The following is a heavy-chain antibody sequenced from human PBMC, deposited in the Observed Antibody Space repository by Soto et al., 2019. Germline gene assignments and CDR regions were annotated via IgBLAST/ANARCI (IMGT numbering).Heavy chain of an antibody. CDR1: GYTFTGYY. V-gene: IGHV1-2*02. CDR2: INPNSGGT. J-gene: IGHJ4*02. D-gene: IGHD3-3*01. CDR3: ARARITIFGVVIPTDY. Sequence: GASVKVSCKASGYTFTGYYMHWVRQAPGQGLEWMGWINPNSGGTNYAQKFQGRVTMTRDTSISTAYMELSRLRSDDTAVYYCARARITIFGVVIPTDYWGQGTLVTVS.